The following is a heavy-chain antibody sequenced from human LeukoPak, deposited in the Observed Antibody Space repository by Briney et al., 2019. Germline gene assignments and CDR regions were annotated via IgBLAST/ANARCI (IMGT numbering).Heavy chain of an antibody. CDR1: GYTFTSYA. V-gene: IGHV1-18*01. J-gene: IGHJ3*01. D-gene: IGHD3-16*01. CDR3: AREDPGGAFDV. Sequence: EASVKVSCKASGYTFTSYAISWVRQAPGQGLEWMGWIGTYNGNPDYTQNLQGRVTMTTDTSTSTAYMELRSLKSDDTAVYYCAREDPGGAFDVWGRGTLVIVSS. CDR2: IGTYNGNP.